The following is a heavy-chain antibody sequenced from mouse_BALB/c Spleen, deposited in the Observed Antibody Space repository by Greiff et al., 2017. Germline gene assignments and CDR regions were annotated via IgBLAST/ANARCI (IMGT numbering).Heavy chain of an antibody. CDR2: IDPSDSYT. J-gene: IGHJ3*01. V-gene: IGHV1-69*02. CDR3: APYDSWFAY. D-gene: IGHD2-4*01. CDR1: GYTFTSYW. Sequence: QVQLQQPGAELVKPGASVKLSCKASGYTFTSYWMHWVKQRPGQGLEWIGGIDPSDSYTNYNQKFKSKATLTVDKSSSTAYMQLSSLTSEDSAVYYCAPYDSWFAYWGQGTLVTVSA.